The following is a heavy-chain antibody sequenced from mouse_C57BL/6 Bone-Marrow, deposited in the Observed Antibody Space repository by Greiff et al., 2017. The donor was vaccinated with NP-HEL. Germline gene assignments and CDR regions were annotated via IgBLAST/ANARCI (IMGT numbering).Heavy chain of an antibody. CDR2: INPNNGGT. D-gene: IGHD1-1*01. V-gene: IGHV1-26*01. CDR1: GYTFTDYY. Sequence: VQLQQSGPELVKPGASVKISCKASGYTFTDYYMNWVKQSHGKSLEWIGDINPNNGGTSYNQKFKGKATLTVDKSSSTAYMALLSLTSEDSAVYYCVPTVADYFDYWGQGTTLTVSS. CDR3: VPTVADYFDY. J-gene: IGHJ2*01.